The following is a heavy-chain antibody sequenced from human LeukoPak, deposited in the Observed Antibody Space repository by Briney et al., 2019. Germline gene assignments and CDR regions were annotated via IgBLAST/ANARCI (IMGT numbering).Heavy chain of an antibody. CDR2: IYSGGCT. V-gene: IGHV3-66*01. CDR1: GFTFSSYA. CDR3: ARPPLYYGMDV. Sequence: GGSLRLSCAASGFTFSSYAMSWGRQAPGKGLEWVSVIYSGGCTYYADSVKGRFTISRDNSKNTLYLQMNSLRAEDTAVYYCARPPLYYGMDVWGQGTTVTVSS. J-gene: IGHJ6*02.